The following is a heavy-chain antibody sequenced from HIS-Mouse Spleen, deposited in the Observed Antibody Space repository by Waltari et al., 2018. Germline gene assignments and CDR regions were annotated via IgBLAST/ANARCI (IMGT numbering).Heavy chain of an antibody. V-gene: IGHV4-39*07. J-gene: IGHJ4*02. CDR2: IYYSGST. CDR3: ARDPRWNDGIDY. D-gene: IGHD1-1*01. CDR1: GGSISRSSYY. Sequence: QLQLQESGPGLVKPSETLSLTCTVSGGSISRSSYYWGWIRQPQGKGLEWIGSIYYSGSTYYNPSLKSRVTISVDTSKNQFSLKLSSVTAADTAVYYCARDPRWNDGIDYWGQGTLVTVSS.